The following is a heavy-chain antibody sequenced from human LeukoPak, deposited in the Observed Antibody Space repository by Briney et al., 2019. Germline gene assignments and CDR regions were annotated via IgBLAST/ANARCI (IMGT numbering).Heavy chain of an antibody. CDR1: GYTFTGYY. CDR3: ARSYSSSWYHFDY. J-gene: IGHJ4*02. V-gene: IGHV1-2*02. D-gene: IGHD6-13*01. Sequence: ASVTVSCKASGYTFTGYYMHWVRQAPGQGLEWMGWINPNSGGTNYAQKFQGRVTMTRDTSISTAYMELSRLRSDDTAVYYCARSYSSSWYHFDYWGQGTLVTVSS. CDR2: INPNSGGT.